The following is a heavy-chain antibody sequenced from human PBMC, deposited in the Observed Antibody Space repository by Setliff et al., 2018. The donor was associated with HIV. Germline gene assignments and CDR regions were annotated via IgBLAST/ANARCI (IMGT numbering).Heavy chain of an antibody. CDR2: INPETGDP. D-gene: IGHD2-15*01. J-gene: IGHJ3*02. CDR1: GYRFIGHY. V-gene: IGHV1-2*02. CDR3: ARDQTPLDAFDI. Sequence: ASVKVSCKTSGYRFIGHYLHWVRLAPGQGPEWVGWINPETGDPNYAQKFRGRVTMTRDTSISTAYMELRRLRSDDTAMYYCARDQTPLDAFDIWGQGTMVTVSS.